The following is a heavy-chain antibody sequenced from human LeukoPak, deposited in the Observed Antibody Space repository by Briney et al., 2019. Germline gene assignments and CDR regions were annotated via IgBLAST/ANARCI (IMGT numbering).Heavy chain of an antibody. V-gene: IGHV1-8*01. Sequence: ASVKVSCKASGYTFTSYDINWVRQATGQRLEWRGWMNLNSGNTGYAQKFQGRVTMTRNTSISTAYMELSRLRSEDTAVYYCARESVYGSRSYGYWGQGTLVTVSS. CDR2: MNLNSGNT. CDR3: ARESVYGSRSYGY. D-gene: IGHD3-10*01. CDR1: GYTFTSYD. J-gene: IGHJ4*02.